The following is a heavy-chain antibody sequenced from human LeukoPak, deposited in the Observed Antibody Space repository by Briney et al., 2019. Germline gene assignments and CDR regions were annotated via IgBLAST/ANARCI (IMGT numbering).Heavy chain of an antibody. CDR2: ISSSGSTI. D-gene: IGHD6-6*01. CDR1: GFTFSDYY. V-gene: IGHV3-11*01. J-gene: IGHJ6*04. CDR3: ACPSAARPFIHVDV. Sequence: GGSLRLSCAASGFTFSDYYMSWIRQAPGKGLEWVSYISSSGSTIYYAASVKGRFTISRDNAKNSLYLQMNSLRAEDTAVYYCACPSAARPFIHVDVCGKGTTGTVSS.